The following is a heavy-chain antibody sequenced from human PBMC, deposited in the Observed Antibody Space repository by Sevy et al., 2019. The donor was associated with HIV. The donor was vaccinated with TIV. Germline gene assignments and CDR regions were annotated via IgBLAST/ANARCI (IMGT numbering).Heavy chain of an antibody. D-gene: IGHD3-3*01. V-gene: IGHV3-30*03. CDR3: ARAYYDFWSGYFYDAFDI. Sequence: GGSLILSCAASGFTFSSYGMHWVRQAPGKGLEWVAVISYDGSNKYYVDSVKGRFTISRDNSKNTLYLQMNSLRAEDTAVYYCARAYYDFWSGYFYDAFDIWGQGTMVTVSS. J-gene: IGHJ3*02. CDR1: GFTFSSYG. CDR2: ISYDGSNK.